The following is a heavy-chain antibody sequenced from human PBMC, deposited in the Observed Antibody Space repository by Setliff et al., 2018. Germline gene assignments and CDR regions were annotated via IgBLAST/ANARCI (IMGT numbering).Heavy chain of an antibody. CDR1: GYAFTTYY. CDR2: INPSDGST. V-gene: IGHV1-46*01. Sequence: ASVKVSCKASGYAFTTYYTHWVRQAPGQGLEWIGVINPSDGSTTYAQKFQGRVTITADKSTSTAYMELSRLTSEDTAVYYCALEYSNSSPTVYYYMDVWGKGTTVTVSS. J-gene: IGHJ6*03. CDR3: ALEYSNSSPTVYYYMDV. D-gene: IGHD6-6*01.